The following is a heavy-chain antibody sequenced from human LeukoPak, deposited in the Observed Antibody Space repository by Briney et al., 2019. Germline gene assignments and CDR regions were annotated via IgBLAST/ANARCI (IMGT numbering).Heavy chain of an antibody. CDR2: IFTSGSA. CDR3: ARGSTLSSSSDSHDY. Sequence: SETLSLTCTVSGDFISTYYWSWIRQPAGKGLEWTGRIFTSGSANYNPPLKSRVTMSVDTSKNQFSMRLSSLTAADTAVYYCARGSTLSSSSDSHDYWGQGTLVIVSS. V-gene: IGHV4-4*07. D-gene: IGHD6-6*01. CDR1: GDFISTYY. J-gene: IGHJ4*02.